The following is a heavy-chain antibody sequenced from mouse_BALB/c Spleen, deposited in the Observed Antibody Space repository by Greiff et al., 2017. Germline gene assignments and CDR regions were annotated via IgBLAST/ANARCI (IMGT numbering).Heavy chain of an antibody. Sequence: QVQLQQSGAELVRPGTSVKVSCKASGYAFTNYLIEWVKQRPGQGLEWIGVINPGSGGTNYNEKFKGKATLTADKSSSTAYMQLSSLTSDDSAVYFCARQLGRFAYWGQGTLVTVSA. J-gene: IGHJ3*01. CDR1: GYAFTNYL. CDR2: INPGSGGT. CDR3: ARQLGRFAY. D-gene: IGHD3-1*01. V-gene: IGHV1-54*01.